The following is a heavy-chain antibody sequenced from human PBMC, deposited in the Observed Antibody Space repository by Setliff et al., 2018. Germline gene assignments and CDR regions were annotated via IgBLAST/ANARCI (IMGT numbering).Heavy chain of an antibody. CDR2: IYSRGST. CDR3: ARGQYNSGYYGESSSYYFDS. Sequence: SETLSLTCTVSGDSIINYYWSWIRQPTGKGLEWIGNIYSRGSTNYNPSLKSRVTISVDTSKNQFSLNLTSVTAADTAVYYCARGQYNSGYYGESSSYYFDSWAQGTPVTVSS. V-gene: IGHV4-4*08. CDR1: GDSIINYY. J-gene: IGHJ4*02. D-gene: IGHD5-12*01.